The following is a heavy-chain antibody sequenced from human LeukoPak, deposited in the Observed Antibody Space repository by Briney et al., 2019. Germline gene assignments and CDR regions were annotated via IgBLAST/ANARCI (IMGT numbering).Heavy chain of an antibody. Sequence: SQTLSLTCTVSGGSISSGGYYWSWIRQHPGKGLEWIGYIYYSGGTYYNPSLKSRVTISVDTSKNQFSLKLSSVTAADTAVYYCARDPDSSGYYHYSVWGQGTLVTVSS. D-gene: IGHD3-22*01. CDR2: IYYSGGT. V-gene: IGHV4-31*03. J-gene: IGHJ4*02. CDR1: GGSISSGGYY. CDR3: ARDPDSSGYYHYSV.